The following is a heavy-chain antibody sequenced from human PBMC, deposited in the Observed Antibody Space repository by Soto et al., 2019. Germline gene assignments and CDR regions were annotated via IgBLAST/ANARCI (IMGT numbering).Heavy chain of an antibody. V-gene: IGHV1-18*01. J-gene: IGHJ6*02. CDR3: ARQPGVVGTADLYGMDV. CDR1: GYTFTNFG. Sequence: QVHLVQSGAEVKKPGASVNVSCKASGYTFTNFGLNWVRQAPGQGLEWMAWISPYNGKTDYAQKVQGRVTVTTDTSTATACMEMSSLTSDDTAVYYCARQPGVVGTADLYGMDVWGQGTTVTVSS. D-gene: IGHD2-21*02. CDR2: ISPYNGKT.